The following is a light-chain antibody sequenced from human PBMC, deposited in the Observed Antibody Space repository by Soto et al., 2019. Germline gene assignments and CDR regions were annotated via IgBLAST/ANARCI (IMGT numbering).Light chain of an antibody. V-gene: IGKV3-20*01. J-gene: IGKJ1*01. CDR3: HQYGRT. CDR1: QSVSSST. CDR2: GAS. Sequence: EIVLTQSPGTLSLSPGERATLSCRASQSVSSSTLAWYQQRPGQAPRLLIYGASSRATGIPDRFSGSGSGTDFTLTISRLEPEDFAVCYCHQYGRTFGQGTKVEIK.